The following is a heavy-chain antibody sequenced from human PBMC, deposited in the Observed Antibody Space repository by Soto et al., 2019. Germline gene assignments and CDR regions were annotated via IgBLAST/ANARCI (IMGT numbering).Heavy chain of an antibody. V-gene: IGHV3-23*01. CDR1: GFTFSNYA. CDR3: AKDRDYFDY. J-gene: IGHJ4*02. CDR2: IRGSAGTP. Sequence: EVQLLESGGGLVQPGGSLRLSYAASGFTFSNYAMNWVRQAPGKGLEWVASIRGSAGTPYYADSVRGRFTISRDNSKNTLSLQMNSLRVEDTAVYYCAKDRDYFDYWGQGALVTVSS.